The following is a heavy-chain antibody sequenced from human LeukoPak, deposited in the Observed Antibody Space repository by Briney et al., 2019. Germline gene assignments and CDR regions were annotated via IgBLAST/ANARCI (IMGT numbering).Heavy chain of an antibody. V-gene: IGHV3-48*04. CDR2: ISYSSETT. D-gene: IGHD3-10*01. CDR1: GFTFSVYA. J-gene: IGHJ3*02. Sequence: GGSLRLSCAASGFTFSVYAMNWVRQTPGKGLEWVSYISYSSETTHYADSVKGRFTISRDNTKNSLYLQMNSLRAEDTAVYYCTRSGEGAFDNWGPGTMVTVSS. CDR3: TRSGEGAFDN.